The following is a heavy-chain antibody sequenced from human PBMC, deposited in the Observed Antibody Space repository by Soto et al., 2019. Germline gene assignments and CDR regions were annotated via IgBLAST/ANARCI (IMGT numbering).Heavy chain of an antibody. CDR2: IRYDGRNK. J-gene: IGHJ4*02. Sequence: GGSLRLSCSVSVFTFSDYDMHWVRQTPGKGLEWVAAIRYDGRNKFYADSVKGRFTISRDTSNNTLFLQMTTLRADDTAIYYCATLQFYWGQGTLVTVSS. CDR1: VFTFSDYD. CDR3: ATLQFY. D-gene: IGHD6-19*01. V-gene: IGHV3-30*02.